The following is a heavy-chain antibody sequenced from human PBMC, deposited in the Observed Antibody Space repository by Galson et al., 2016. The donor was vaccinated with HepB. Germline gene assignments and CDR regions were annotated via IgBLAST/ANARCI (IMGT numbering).Heavy chain of an antibody. D-gene: IGHD3-10*01. Sequence: PALVKPTQTLTLTCTFSGFSLSTSGVGVGWIRQPPGKALEWLALIYWDDDKRYSPSLKSRLNITKDTSKNQVALTMTHMDPGDTATYFCAKSRRIGFGELEDPWGQGTLVTVSS. CDR2: IYWDDDK. V-gene: IGHV2-5*02. CDR1: GFSLSTSGVG. J-gene: IGHJ5*02. CDR3: AKSRRIGFGELEDP.